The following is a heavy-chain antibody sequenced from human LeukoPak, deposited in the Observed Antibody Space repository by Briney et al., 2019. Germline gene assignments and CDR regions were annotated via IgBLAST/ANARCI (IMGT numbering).Heavy chain of an antibody. D-gene: IGHD3-3*01. J-gene: IGHJ4*02. V-gene: IGHV3-64*01. CDR2: ISSNGGST. CDR1: GFTFSSYA. CDR3: ARVGDYDFWSGYFDY. Sequence: AGGSLRLSCAASGFTFSSYAMHWVRQAPGKGLEYVSAISSNGGSTYYANSVKGRFTISRDNSKNTLYLQMGSLRAEDMAVYYCARVGDYDFWSGYFDYWGQGTLVTVSS.